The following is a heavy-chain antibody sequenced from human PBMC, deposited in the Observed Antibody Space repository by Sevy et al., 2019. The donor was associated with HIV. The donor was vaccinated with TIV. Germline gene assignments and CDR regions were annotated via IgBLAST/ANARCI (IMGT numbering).Heavy chain of an antibody. CDR3: ATHAGIAAAGRVFDY. V-gene: IGHV3-72*01. CDR1: GFTFSDHY. D-gene: IGHD6-13*01. CDR2: TRNKADGYTT. J-gene: IGHJ4*02. Sequence: GGSLRLSCVASGFTFSDHYMEWVRQAPGKGLEWVGRTRNKADGYTTEYAASVKGRYTISRDESKNTLYVQMNSLKAEDTAVYYCATHAGIAAAGRVFDYWGQGTLVTVSS.